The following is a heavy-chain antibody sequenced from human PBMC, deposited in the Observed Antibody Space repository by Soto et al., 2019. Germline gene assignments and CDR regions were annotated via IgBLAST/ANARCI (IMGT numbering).Heavy chain of an antibody. J-gene: IGHJ6*02. CDR3: ARDRGPIAVAGYYYYYGMDV. CDR1: GYTFTSYG. CDR2: ISAYNGNT. D-gene: IGHD6-19*01. Sequence: ASVKVSCKASGYTFTSYGISWVRQAPGQGLEWMGWISAYNGNTNYAQKLKGRVTMTTDTSTSTAYMELRSLRSDDTAVYYCARDRGPIAVAGYYYYYGMDVWGQGTTVTVSS. V-gene: IGHV1-18*01.